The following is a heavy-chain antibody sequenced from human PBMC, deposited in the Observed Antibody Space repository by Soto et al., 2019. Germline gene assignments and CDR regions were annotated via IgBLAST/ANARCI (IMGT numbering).Heavy chain of an antibody. CDR3: AKDPDNCQGRGSCYSGYFDL. J-gene: IGHJ2*01. D-gene: IGHD2-15*01. CDR2: ISGSGGST. Sequence: EVQLLESGGGLVQPGGSLRLSCAAYGFTFSSYAMSWVRQAPGQGLEWVSTISGSGGSTYYADSVKGRFTISRDNSKNTVYLQMNSLRAEDTAVYYFAKDPDNCQGRGSCYSGYFDLWGRGTLVTVSS. V-gene: IGHV3-23*01. CDR1: GFTFSSYA.